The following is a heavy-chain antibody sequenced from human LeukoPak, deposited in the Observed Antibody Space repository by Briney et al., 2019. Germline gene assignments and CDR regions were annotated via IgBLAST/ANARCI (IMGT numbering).Heavy chain of an antibody. V-gene: IGHV1-18*01. J-gene: IGHJ6*02. CDR3: ARGYYGSGSYGYGMDV. CDR1: GYTFTGYG. Sequence: ASVKVSCKASGYTFTGYGISWVRQAPGQGLEWMGWISAYNGNTNYAQKLQGRVTVTTDTSTSTAYMELRSLRSDDTAVYYCARGYYGSGSYGYGMDVWGQGTTVTVSS. CDR2: ISAYNGNT. D-gene: IGHD3-10*01.